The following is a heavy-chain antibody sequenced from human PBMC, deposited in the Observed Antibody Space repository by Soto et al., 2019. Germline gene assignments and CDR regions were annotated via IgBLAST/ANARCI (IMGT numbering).Heavy chain of an antibody. J-gene: IGHJ6*03. CDR1: GGSFSGYQ. CDR3: ARGFMGWFGELSRRGGYYSYMVA. CDR2: INDSGDI. V-gene: IGHV4-34*01. Sequence: QVQLQQWGAGLLKPSETLSLTCAVYGGSFSGYQWSWIRQTPGKGLEWIGGINDSGDINYNPSLKSRVTILVDSPKKQISLRLSSVTAADPAVSYSARGFMGWFGELSRRGGYYSYMVAWGKGTTVTITS. D-gene: IGHD3-10*01.